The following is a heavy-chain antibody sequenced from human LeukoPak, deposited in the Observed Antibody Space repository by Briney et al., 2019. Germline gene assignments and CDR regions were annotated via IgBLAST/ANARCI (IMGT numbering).Heavy chain of an antibody. V-gene: IGHV1-69*06. J-gene: IGHJ5*02. CDR1: GGTFSSYA. CDR3: ARVYCSSTSCSTANWFDP. CDR2: IIPIFGTT. Sequence: SVKVSCKASGGTFSSYAISWVRQAPGRGLEWMGGIIPIFGTTNYAQKFQGRITITADKSTSTAYMELSSLRSEDTAVYYCARVYCSSTSCSTANWFDPWGQGTLVTVSS. D-gene: IGHD2-2*01.